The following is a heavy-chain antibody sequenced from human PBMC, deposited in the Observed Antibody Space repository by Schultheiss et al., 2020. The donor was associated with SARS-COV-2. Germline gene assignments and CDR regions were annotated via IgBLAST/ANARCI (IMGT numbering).Heavy chain of an antibody. CDR1: GGSISSYY. J-gene: IGHJ5*02. Sequence: SETLSLTCTVSGGSISSYYWSWIRQPPGKGLEWIGSIYYSGSTNYNPSLKSRVTMSVDTSKNQFSLKLSSVTAADTAVYYCARNRYASSYWFDPWGQGTLVTVSS. CDR2: IYYSGST. CDR3: ARNRYASSYWFDP. D-gene: IGHD6-13*01. V-gene: IGHV4-59*12.